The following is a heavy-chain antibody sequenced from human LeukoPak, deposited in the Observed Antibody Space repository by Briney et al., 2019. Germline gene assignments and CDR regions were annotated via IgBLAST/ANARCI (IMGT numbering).Heavy chain of an antibody. CDR1: GFTFSSYS. CDR2: ISSSSSYI. D-gene: IGHD6-19*01. Sequence: GGSLRLSCAAYGFTFSSYSMNWVRQAPGGGRGWVGSISSSSSYIYYADSVKGRFTISRDNAKNSLYLQMNSLRGEDTAVYYCARGSHPRNSSGWNFDYWGQGTLVTVSS. V-gene: IGHV3-21*01. J-gene: IGHJ4*02. CDR3: ARGSHPRNSSGWNFDY.